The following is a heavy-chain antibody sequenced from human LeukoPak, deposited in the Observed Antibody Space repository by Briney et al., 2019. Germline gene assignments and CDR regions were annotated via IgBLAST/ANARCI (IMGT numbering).Heavy chain of an antibody. CDR3: AKDMALVGASGAFDI. V-gene: IGHV3-9*01. Sequence: GGSLRLSCAVSGFTFDAYAMHWVRQAPGKGLEWVSGISWNSGSIGYADSVKGRFTISRDNAKNSLYLQMNSLRAEDTALYYCAKDMALVGASGAFDIWGQGTMVTVSS. CDR1: GFTFDAYA. D-gene: IGHD1-26*01. J-gene: IGHJ3*02. CDR2: ISWNSGSI.